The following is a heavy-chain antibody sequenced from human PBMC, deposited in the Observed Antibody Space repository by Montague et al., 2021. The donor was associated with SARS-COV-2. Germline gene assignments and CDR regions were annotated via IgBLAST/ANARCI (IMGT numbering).Heavy chain of an antibody. CDR1: GFSFGSIW. CDR3: ARHSSGYF. CDR2: IKDDGSEQ. J-gene: IGHJ4*02. Sequence: SLRLSCAASGFSFGSIWMSWVRQAPGKGLEWVANIKDDGSEQYYADSLKGRFTISRDNAKNSLYLQVHSLRAEDTAVYYCARHSSGYFWGQGTLVTVSS. V-gene: IGHV3-7*01. D-gene: IGHD5-12*01.